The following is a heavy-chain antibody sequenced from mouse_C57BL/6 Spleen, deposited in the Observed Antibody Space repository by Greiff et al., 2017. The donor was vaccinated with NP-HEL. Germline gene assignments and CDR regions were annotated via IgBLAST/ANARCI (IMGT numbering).Heavy chain of an antibody. V-gene: IGHV1-55*01. Sequence: VQLQQPGAELVKPGASVKMSCKASGYTFTSYWITWVKQRPGQGLEWIGDIYPGSGSTNYNEKFKSKATLTVDTSSSTAYMQLSSLTSEDSAVYYCARYYYDYGDWYFDVWGTGTTVTVSS. CDR1: GYTFTSYW. D-gene: IGHD2-4*01. CDR2: IYPGSGST. CDR3: ARYYYDYGDWYFDV. J-gene: IGHJ1*03.